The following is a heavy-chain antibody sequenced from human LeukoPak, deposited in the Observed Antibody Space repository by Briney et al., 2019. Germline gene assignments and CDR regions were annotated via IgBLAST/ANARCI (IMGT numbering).Heavy chain of an antibody. J-gene: IGHJ4*02. V-gene: IGHV3-30*02. Sequence: GGSLRLSCELSGFTFSSYGMHWVRQAPGKGLEWVAFKGRFTISRDNSKNTLYLLMNSLGTEDTAVYYCARDRYSSSSFGLVCDYWGQGTLVTVSS. CDR1: GFTFSSYG. D-gene: IGHD6-13*01. CDR3: ARDRYSSSSFGLVCDY.